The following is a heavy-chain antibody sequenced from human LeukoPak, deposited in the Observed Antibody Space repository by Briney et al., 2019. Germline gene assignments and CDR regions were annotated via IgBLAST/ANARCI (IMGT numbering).Heavy chain of an antibody. CDR2: INHSGST. CDR3: ARGPDYGDYSDY. CDR1: GGSFSGYY. D-gene: IGHD4-17*01. J-gene: IGHJ4*02. V-gene: IGHV4-34*01. Sequence: PSETLSLTCAVYGGSFSGYYWSWIRQPPGKELEWIGEINHSGSTNYNPSLKSRVTISVDTSKNQFSLKLSSVTAADTAVYYCARGPDYGDYSDYWGQGTLVTVSS.